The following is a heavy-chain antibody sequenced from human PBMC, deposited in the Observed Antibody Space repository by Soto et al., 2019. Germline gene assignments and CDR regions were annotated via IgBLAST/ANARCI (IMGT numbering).Heavy chain of an antibody. D-gene: IGHD2-2*02. Sequence: GSLRLSCTASGFTFSDYAMSWVRQPPGKGLEWVSVISAGGSTYYADSVKGRFTVSRANSENTLYLQMNSLRAEDTAVYYCANVPIWCSSTSCYTEDFDYWGQGTLVTVSS. CDR3: ANVPIWCSSTSCYTEDFDY. CDR2: ISAGGST. CDR1: GFTFSDYA. V-gene: IGHV3-23*01. J-gene: IGHJ4*02.